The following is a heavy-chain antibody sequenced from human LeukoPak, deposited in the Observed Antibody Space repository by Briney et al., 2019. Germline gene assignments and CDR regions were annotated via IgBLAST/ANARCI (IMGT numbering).Heavy chain of an antibody. D-gene: IGHD3-16*02. J-gene: IGHJ4*02. V-gene: IGHV3-48*02. Sequence: GGSLRLSCAASGFTFSSYSMNWVRQAPGKGLEWVSYISSSSSTIYYADSMKGRFTISRDNAKNSLYLQMNSLRDEDTAVYYCARVGDYVWGSYRYALDYWGQGTLVTVSS. CDR2: ISSSSSTI. CDR1: GFTFSSYS. CDR3: ARVGDYVWGSYRYALDY.